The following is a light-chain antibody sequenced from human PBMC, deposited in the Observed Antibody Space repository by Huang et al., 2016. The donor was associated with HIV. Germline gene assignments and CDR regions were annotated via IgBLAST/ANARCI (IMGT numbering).Light chain of an antibody. Sequence: DIVLTQSPGTLSLSPGERVTLSCRASQSVSSSYIAWYQQKPGQAPRLLIYGASSRATGIPDRFGGSGSGTDFTLTITRLEPEDFAVYYCQHFDSSPSGTFGQGTKLEIK. CDR1: QSVSSSY. V-gene: IGKV3-20*01. J-gene: IGKJ2*02. CDR2: GAS. CDR3: QHFDSSPSGT.